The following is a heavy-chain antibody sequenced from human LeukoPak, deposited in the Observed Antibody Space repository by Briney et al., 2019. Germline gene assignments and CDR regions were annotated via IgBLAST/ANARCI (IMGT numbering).Heavy chain of an antibody. CDR1: GFTLSSYA. V-gene: IGHV3-66*01. CDR2: IYSGGST. J-gene: IGHJ4*02. Sequence: PGGSLRLSCAASGFTLSSYAMSWVRQAPGKGLEWVSVIYSGGSTYYADSVKGRFTISRDNSKNTLYLQMNSLRAEDTAVYYCALDNGYHGYDWAYWGQGTLVTVSS. CDR3: ALDNGYHGYDWAY. D-gene: IGHD5-12*01.